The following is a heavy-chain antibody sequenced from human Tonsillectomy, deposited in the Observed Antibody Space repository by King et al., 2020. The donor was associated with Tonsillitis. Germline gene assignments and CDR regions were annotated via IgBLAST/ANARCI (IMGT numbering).Heavy chain of an antibody. CDR1: GGSISSNSYY. Sequence: LQLQESGPGLVKPSETLSLTCTVSGGSISSNSYYWGWIRPPPGKGLEGIGTMYYSGSAYYNPSLNIRATMSADTSKNQVSLKLSSVTAADTAMYYCARRRNWNGPFDFWGQGTLVTVSS. CDR2: MYYSGSA. J-gene: IGHJ4*02. CDR3: ARRRNWNGPFDF. D-gene: IGHD3-3*01. V-gene: IGHV4-39*01.